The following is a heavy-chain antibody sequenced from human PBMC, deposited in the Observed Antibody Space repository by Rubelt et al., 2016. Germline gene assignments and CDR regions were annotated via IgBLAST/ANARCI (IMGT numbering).Heavy chain of an antibody. CDR1: GYTLTELS. CDR3: ATVSCSGGSCYSLSLGY. Sequence: QVQLVQSGAEVKKPGASVKVSCKVSGYTLTELSMHWVRQAPGKGLEWMGGFDPEDGETIYAQKFQGRVTMTEETSTDTAYMELSSLRSEDTAVYYCATVSCSGGSCYSLSLGYWGQGTLVTVSS. CDR2: FDPEDGET. J-gene: IGHJ4*02. V-gene: IGHV1-24*01. D-gene: IGHD2-15*01.